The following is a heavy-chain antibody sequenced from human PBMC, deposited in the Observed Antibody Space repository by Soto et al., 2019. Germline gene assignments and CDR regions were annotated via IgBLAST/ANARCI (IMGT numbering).Heavy chain of an antibody. J-gene: IGHJ6*02. V-gene: IGHV1-46*01. CDR2: INPSGGST. CDR3: ARAPTYYYYGMDV. CDR1: GYTFTSYY. Sequence: ASVKCSCTASGYTFTSYYMHWVRQAPGQGLEWMGIINPSGGSTSYAQKFQGRVTMTRDTSTSTVYMELSSLRSEDTAVYYCARAPTYYYYGMDVWGQGTTVTVSS.